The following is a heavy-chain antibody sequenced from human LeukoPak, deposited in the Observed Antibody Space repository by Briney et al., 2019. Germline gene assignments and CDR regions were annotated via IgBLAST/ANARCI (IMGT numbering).Heavy chain of an antibody. D-gene: IGHD3-22*01. CDR3: AGPRYAYYYDSSGYYDLDY. CDR1: GGTFSSYA. Sequence: SVKVSCKASGGTFSSYAISWVRQAPGQGVEWMGGIIPIFGTANYAQKFQGRVTITTDESTSTAYMELSSLRSEDTAVYYCAGPRYAYYYDSSGYYDLDYWGQGTLVTVSS. J-gene: IGHJ4*02. V-gene: IGHV1-69*05. CDR2: IIPIFGTA.